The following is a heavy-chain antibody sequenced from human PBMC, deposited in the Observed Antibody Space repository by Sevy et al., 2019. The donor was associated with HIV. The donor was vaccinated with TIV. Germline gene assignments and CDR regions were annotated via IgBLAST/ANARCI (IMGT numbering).Heavy chain of an antibody. CDR3: ARQGYYYTDAFDI. V-gene: IGHV4-38-2*01. Sequence: SDTLSLTCAVSDYSIRSGYYWGWIRQAPGKGLEWIGSVYQSGSTHYNPSLKSRVTISVDTPKTHFSLKLDSVTAADTAVYYCARQGYYYTDAFDIWGQGTMVTVSS. CDR2: VYQSGST. D-gene: IGHD3-22*01. J-gene: IGHJ3*02. CDR1: DYSIRSGYY.